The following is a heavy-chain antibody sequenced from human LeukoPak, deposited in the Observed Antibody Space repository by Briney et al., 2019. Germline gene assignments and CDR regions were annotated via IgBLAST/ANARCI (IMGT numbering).Heavy chain of an antibody. V-gene: IGHV4-61*01. CDR3: ARDDRYGGYFDY. Sequence: KPSQTLSLTCTVSGDSISSGSYYWSWIRQPPGKGLEWIGYIYYSGSTNYNPSLKSRVTISVDTSKNQFSLKLSSVTAADTAVYYCARDDRYGGYFDYWGKGTMVTVSS. J-gene: IGHJ4*03. CDR1: GDSISSGSYY. D-gene: IGHD4-23*01. CDR2: IYYSGST.